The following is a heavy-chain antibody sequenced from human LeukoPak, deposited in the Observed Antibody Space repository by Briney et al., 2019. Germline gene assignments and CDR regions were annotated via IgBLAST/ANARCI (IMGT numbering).Heavy chain of an antibody. CDR2: IYYTGST. D-gene: IGHD5-24*01. Sequence: PSETLSLTCTVSGGSISSSSYYWGWIRQPPGKGLEWIGNIYYTGSTYYNPSLKSRVTISVDTSKNQFSLKLSSVTAADTAVYYCARRMATMLAFDIWGQGTMVTVSS. CDR1: GGSISSSSYY. J-gene: IGHJ3*02. CDR3: ARRMATMLAFDI. V-gene: IGHV4-39*01.